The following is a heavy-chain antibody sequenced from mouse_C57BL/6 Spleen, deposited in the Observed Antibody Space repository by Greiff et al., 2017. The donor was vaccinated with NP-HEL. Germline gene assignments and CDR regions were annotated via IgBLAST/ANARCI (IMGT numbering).Heavy chain of an antibody. J-gene: IGHJ2*01. Sequence: EVKLLESGPGLVKPSQTVFLTCTVTGISITTGNYRWSWIRQFPGNKLEWIGYIYYSGTITYNPSLTSRTTITRDTPKNQFFLEMNSLTAEDTATYYCARGDYDGTGYFDYWGQGTTLTVSS. CDR3: ARGDYDGTGYFDY. V-gene: IGHV3-5*01. D-gene: IGHD2-4*01. CDR1: GISITTGNYR. CDR2: IYYSGTI.